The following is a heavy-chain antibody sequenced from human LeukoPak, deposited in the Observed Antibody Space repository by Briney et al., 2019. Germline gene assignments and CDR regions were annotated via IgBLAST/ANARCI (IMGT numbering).Heavy chain of an antibody. D-gene: IGHD5-18*01. CDR3: AKEGNSFGFDH. J-gene: IGHJ4*02. CDR1: GSTFSSYS. V-gene: IGHV3-23*01. CDR2: ISGSGDST. Sequence: AALSLSYAASGSTFSSYSLYGVHPAPEGGVEWVSSISGSGDSTYYADSMKGRFTIARDNSRNTLFLQMNSLSAEDTAVYYCAKEGNSFGFDHWGRGTLVTVSS.